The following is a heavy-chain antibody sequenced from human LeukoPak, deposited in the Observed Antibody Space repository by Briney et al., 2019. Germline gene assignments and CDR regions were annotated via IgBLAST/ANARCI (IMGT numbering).Heavy chain of an antibody. Sequence: PGGSLRLSCAASGFTFTNADMTWVRQAPGKGLEWVGRIKTKPAGGTTDSAAPVKGRFTISRDDSNNTFYLQMNSLKTEDTAVYYCTTSLYSGYDWGSDYWGQGTLVTVSS. CDR1: GFTFTNAD. V-gene: IGHV3-15*01. CDR2: IKTKPAGGTT. J-gene: IGHJ4*02. CDR3: TTSLYSGYDWGSDY. D-gene: IGHD3-16*01.